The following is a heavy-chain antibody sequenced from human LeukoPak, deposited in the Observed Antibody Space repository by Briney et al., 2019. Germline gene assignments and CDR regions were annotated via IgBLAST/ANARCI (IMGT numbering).Heavy chain of an antibody. CDR3: ARVKDFAYSFFDL. CDR2: VYRSGNT. CDR1: GGSISQYY. J-gene: IGHJ2*01. V-gene: IGHV4-59*01. Sequence: SETLSLTCTLSGGSISQYYWSWIRQPPGKGPGWIGYVYRSGNTNYNPSLKSRVTISVDTSKNHFSLNLTSVTAADTAVYYCARVKDFAYSFFDLWGRGTLVTVSS.